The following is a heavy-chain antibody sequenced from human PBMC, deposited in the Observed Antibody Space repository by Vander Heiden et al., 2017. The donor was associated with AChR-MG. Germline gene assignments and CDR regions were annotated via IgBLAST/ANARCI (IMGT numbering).Heavy chain of an antibody. J-gene: IGHJ4*02. V-gene: IGHV4-39*01. Sequence: QLQLQESGPGLVKPSETLSLTCTVSGGSISSSSYYWGWIRQPPGKGLEWIGSIYYSGSTYYNPSLKSRVTISVDTSKNQCSLKLSSVTAAETAVYYCAISSRGERLLGGVFDYWGQGTLVTVSS. D-gene: IGHD1-26*01. CDR3: AISSRGERLLGGVFDY. CDR1: GGSISSSSYY. CDR2: IYYSGST.